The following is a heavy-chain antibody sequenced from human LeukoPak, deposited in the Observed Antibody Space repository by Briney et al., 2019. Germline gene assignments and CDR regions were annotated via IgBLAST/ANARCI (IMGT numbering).Heavy chain of an antibody. D-gene: IGHD3/OR15-3a*01. CDR3: ARDLDHNMDV. CDR1: GFTFSDHY. CDR2: ITSSSTYT. J-gene: IGHJ6*02. V-gene: IGHV3-11*06. Sequence: GGSLRLSCVTSGFTFSDHYMSWIRQAPGKGLEWISYITSSSTYTNYADSVKGRFTISRDNAKNSLYLQMNSLRAEDTAVYYCARDLDHNMDVWGQGTTVTVSS.